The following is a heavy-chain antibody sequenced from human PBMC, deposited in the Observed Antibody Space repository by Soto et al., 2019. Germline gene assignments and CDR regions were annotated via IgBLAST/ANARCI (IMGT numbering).Heavy chain of an antibody. J-gene: IGHJ4*02. CDR1: GGTFSSYA. CDR2: IIPIFGTA. Sequence: GASVKVSCKASGGTFSSYAISWVRQAPGQGIEWMGGIIPIFGTANYAQKFQGRVTITADESTSTAYMELSSLRSEDTAVYYCARDDDYVWGSYRYNAYQLPHFWGQGTLVTVSS. D-gene: IGHD3-16*02. V-gene: IGHV1-69*13. CDR3: ARDDDYVWGSYRYNAYQLPHF.